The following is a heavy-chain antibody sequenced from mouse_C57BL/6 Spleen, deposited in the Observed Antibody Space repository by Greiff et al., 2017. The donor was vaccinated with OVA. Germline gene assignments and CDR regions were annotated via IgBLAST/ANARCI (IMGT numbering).Heavy chain of an antibody. CDR3: ARRGGPDAIDY. J-gene: IGHJ4*01. CDR1: GFTFSDYG. D-gene: IGHD3-3*01. CDR2: ISSGSSTI. V-gene: IGHV5-17*01. Sequence: EVKLVESGGGLVKPGGSLKLSCAASGFTFSDYGMRWVRQAPEKGLEWVAYISSGSSTIYYADTVKGRFTISSANAKNTLFLQMTSLGSEATARYYCARRGGPDAIDYWGQGTSVTVSS.